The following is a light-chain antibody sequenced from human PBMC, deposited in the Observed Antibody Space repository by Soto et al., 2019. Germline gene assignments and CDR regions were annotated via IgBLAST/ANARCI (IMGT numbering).Light chain of an antibody. Sequence: EIVMTQSPATLSVSPGESATLACRASQRINRDLACYVQKPGHAPRRVIYGASTWGTGVPPRFTGSGSGTEFPLTISGLQSEDFAVYYCQQYNSWPITFGQGTRLENK. CDR2: GAS. CDR1: QRINRD. V-gene: IGKV3D-15*01. J-gene: IGKJ5*01. CDR3: QQYNSWPIT.